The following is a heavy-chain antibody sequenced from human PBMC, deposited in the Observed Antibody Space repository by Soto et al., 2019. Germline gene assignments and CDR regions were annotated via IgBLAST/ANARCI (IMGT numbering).Heavy chain of an antibody. Sequence: QVQLVESGGGVVQPGRSLRLSSAASGFSFSSYGMHWVRQAPGKGPEWVAVIWYDGSNEYYGDSVKGRFTISRDNSKNTLYLQMNSLRAEDTAVYYCARSGDYDYYYAMDVWGQGTTVTVSS. CDR3: ARSGDYDYYYAMDV. CDR2: IWYDGSNE. CDR1: GFSFSSYG. D-gene: IGHD4-17*01. J-gene: IGHJ6*02. V-gene: IGHV3-33*01.